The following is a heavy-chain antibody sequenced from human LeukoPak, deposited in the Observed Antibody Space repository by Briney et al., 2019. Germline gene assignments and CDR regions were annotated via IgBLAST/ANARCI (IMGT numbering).Heavy chain of an antibody. CDR2: IYYSGST. Sequence: SESLSLTCTVSGXSISSYYWSWIRQPPGKGLEWIGYIYYSGSTKYNPSLKSRVSISVDTSKNQFSLKLSSVTAADTAVYYCARGAGAGHNLQPLDYWGQGTLVTVSS. CDR1: GXSISSYY. V-gene: IGHV4-59*08. J-gene: IGHJ4*02. CDR3: ARGAGAGHNLQPLDY. D-gene: IGHD5-24*01.